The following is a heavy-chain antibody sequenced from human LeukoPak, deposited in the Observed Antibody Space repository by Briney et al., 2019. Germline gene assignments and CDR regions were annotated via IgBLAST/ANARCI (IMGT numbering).Heavy chain of an antibody. Sequence: PGGSLRLSCAASGFTFSSYAMSWVRQAPGKGLEWVSAISGSGGSTYYADSVKGRFTISRDNSKNTLYLQMNSLRAEDTAVYYCAKRRRYDILIGYDYWGQGTLVTVSS. D-gene: IGHD3-9*01. CDR2: ISGSGGST. CDR1: GFTFSSYA. CDR3: AKRRRYDILIGYDY. J-gene: IGHJ4*02. V-gene: IGHV3-23*01.